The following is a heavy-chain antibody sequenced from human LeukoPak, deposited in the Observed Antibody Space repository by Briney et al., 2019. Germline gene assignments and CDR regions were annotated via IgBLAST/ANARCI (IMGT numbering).Heavy chain of an antibody. CDR1: GGSFSGYY. CDR3: ARGRRAYYYDRSGYSPFLLDAFDI. Sequence: NPSETLSLTCAVYGGSFSGYYWSWIRQPPGKGLEWIGEINHSGSTNYNPSLMSRVTISVDTSKIQFSLKLSSVTAADTAVYYCARGRRAYYYDRSGYSPFLLDAFDIWGQGTMVTVSS. CDR2: INHSGST. J-gene: IGHJ3*02. D-gene: IGHD3-22*01. V-gene: IGHV4-34*01.